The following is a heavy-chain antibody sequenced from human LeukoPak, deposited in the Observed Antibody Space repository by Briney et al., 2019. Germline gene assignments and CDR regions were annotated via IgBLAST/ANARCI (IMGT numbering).Heavy chain of an antibody. Sequence: PGGSLRLSCAASGFTVSSNYMSWVRQAPGKGLEWVSVIYSGGSTYYADSVKGRFTISRDNSNNTLYLQMNSLRAEDTAVYYCARSTVTTAYGMDVWGQGTTVTVSS. V-gene: IGHV3-66*01. CDR2: IYSGGST. D-gene: IGHD4-17*01. CDR3: ARSTVTTAYGMDV. CDR1: GFTVSSNY. J-gene: IGHJ6*02.